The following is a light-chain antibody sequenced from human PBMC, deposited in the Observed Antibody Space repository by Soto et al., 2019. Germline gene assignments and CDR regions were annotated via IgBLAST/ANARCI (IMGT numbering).Light chain of an antibody. CDR2: DND. V-gene: IGLV1-51*01. CDR1: SSNIGNDY. Sequence: QSALTQPPSVSAAPGEKVSISCSGSSSNIGNDYVSWYQQLPGTAPKLLIYDNDKRPSGIPDRFSGSKSGTSATLGITGLQTGDEADYHCATWDDSLSSVIFGGGTKLTVL. CDR3: ATWDDSLSSVI. J-gene: IGLJ2*01.